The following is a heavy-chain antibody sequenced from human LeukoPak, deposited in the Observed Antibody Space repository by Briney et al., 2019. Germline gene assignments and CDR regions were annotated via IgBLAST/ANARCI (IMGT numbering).Heavy chain of an antibody. V-gene: IGHV4-38-2*02. CDR1: GYSISSGYY. D-gene: IGHD6-13*01. Sequence: PSETLSLTCTVSGYSISSGYYWGWIRQPPGKGLEWIGSIYHSGDTYYNPSLKSRVTISVDTSKNQFSLKLSSVTAADTAVYYCARDRPGGSSLDYWGQGTLVTVSS. J-gene: IGHJ4*02. CDR2: IYHSGDT. CDR3: ARDRPGGSSLDY.